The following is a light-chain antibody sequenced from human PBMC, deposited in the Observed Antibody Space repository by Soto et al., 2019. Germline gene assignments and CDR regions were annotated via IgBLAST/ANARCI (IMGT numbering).Light chain of an antibody. J-gene: IGKJ2*01. Sequence: EIVLTQSPGTLSLSPGERATLSCRASHSVSSSYLAWYQQKPGQAPRLLIYGASSRATGIPDRFSGSGSGTDFPHTISRLEPEDFAVYYCQQYGGSPPYTFGQGTKLEIK. CDR3: QQYGGSPPYT. CDR1: HSVSSSY. CDR2: GAS. V-gene: IGKV3-20*01.